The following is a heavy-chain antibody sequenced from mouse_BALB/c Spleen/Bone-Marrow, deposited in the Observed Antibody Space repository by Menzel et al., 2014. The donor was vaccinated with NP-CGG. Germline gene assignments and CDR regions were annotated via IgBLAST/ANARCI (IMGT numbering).Heavy chain of an antibody. J-gene: IGHJ3*01. CDR1: GYTFTSYT. V-gene: IGHV1-4*02. Sequence: VKLQESAAELARPGASVKMSCKASGYTFTSYTVHWVKQRPGQGLEWIGYINPSSGYTEYNQKFKDKTTLTADKSSSTAYMQLSSLTSEDSAVYFCARYWFAYWGQGTLVTVSA. CDR3: ARYWFAY. CDR2: INPSSGYT.